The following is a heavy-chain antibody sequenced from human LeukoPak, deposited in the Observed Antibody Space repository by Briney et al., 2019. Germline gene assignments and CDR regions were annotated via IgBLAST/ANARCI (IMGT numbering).Heavy chain of an antibody. CDR1: GFTFSSYS. CDR2: ISSSSSYI. D-gene: IGHD3-22*01. CDR3: ATYDSGAYYGYFQH. Sequence: PGGSLRLSCAASGFTFSSYSMNWVRQAPGKGLEWVSSISSSSSYIYYADSVKGRFTISRDNSKNTLYLQMNSLRAEDTAAYYCATYDSGAYYGYFQHWGQGTLVTVSS. V-gene: IGHV3-21*01. J-gene: IGHJ1*01.